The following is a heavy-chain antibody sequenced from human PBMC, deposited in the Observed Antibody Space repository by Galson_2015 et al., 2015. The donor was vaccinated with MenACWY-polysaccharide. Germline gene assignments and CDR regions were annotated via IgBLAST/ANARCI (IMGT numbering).Heavy chain of an antibody. CDR3: ARVRISGYYVADY. D-gene: IGHD3-22*01. V-gene: IGHV3-48*01. CDR2: ISYRGDTT. Sequence: SLRLSCAASGFTFSSSSVIWVRQAPGKGLEWVSYISYRGDTTYADSVRGRFTISSDNAENSLYLQMNSLRAEDTAVYYCARVRISGYYVADYWGQGTLVTVSS. J-gene: IGHJ4*02. CDR1: GFTFSSSS.